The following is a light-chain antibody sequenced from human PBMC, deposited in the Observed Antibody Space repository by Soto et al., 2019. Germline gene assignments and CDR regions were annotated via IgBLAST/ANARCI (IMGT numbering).Light chain of an antibody. Sequence: EIVLTQSPGTLSLSPGERATLSCRASQIVSSKFLAWYQQKPGQAPRLLIYVASIRATGTPDRFSGSGSGTDFTLTISRLEPEDFALYYCHQYGNAPHTFGPGTKVDIK. CDR3: HQYGNAPHT. CDR1: QIVSSKF. J-gene: IGKJ1*01. CDR2: VAS. V-gene: IGKV3-20*01.